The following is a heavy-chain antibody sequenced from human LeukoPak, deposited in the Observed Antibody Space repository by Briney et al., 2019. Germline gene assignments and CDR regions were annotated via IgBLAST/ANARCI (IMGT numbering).Heavy chain of an antibody. V-gene: IGHV4-59*12. CDR2: IYYSGST. Sequence: PSETLSLTCTVSGGSISSYYWSWIRQPPGKGLEWIGYIYYSGSTNYNPSLKSRVTISVDTSKNQFSLKLSSVTAADTAVYYCARRLRWLQPRIAFDIWGQGTMVTVSS. J-gene: IGHJ3*02. CDR3: ARRLRWLQPRIAFDI. CDR1: GGSISSYY. D-gene: IGHD5-24*01.